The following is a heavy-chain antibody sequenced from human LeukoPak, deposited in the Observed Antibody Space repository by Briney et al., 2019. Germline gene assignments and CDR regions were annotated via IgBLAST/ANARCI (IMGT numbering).Heavy chain of an antibody. D-gene: IGHD6-13*01. CDR2: ISSSSSYI. Sequence: GGSLRLSCAASGFTFSSYSMNWVRQAPGKGLEWVSSISSSSSYIYYADSVKGRFTISRDNAKNSLYLQMNSLRAEDTAVYYCAREGLGIAAAGTKGTDYYYYGMDVWGQGTTVTVSS. CDR3: AREGLGIAAAGTKGTDYYYYGMDV. J-gene: IGHJ6*02. CDR1: GFTFSSYS. V-gene: IGHV3-21*01.